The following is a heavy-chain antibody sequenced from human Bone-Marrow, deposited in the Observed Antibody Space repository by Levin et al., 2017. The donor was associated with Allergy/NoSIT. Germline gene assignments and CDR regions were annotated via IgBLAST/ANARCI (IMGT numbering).Heavy chain of an antibody. D-gene: IGHD2-21*02. V-gene: IGHV3-30*18. CDR1: GFVFSSYG. Sequence: GESLKISCAASGFVFSSYGMHWVRQAPGKGLEWVAIISYDGTNKNYADSVKGRFTVSRDNSKNMFYLQMNSLRAEDTAVYYCAKDPLSASDGGEFFEQWGQGTLVTVSS. CDR3: AKDPLSASDGGEFFEQ. CDR2: ISYDGTNK. J-gene: IGHJ1*01.